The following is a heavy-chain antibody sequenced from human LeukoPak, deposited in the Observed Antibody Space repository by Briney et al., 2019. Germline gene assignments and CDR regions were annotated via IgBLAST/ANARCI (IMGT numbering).Heavy chain of an antibody. V-gene: IGHV4-61*08. CDR2: IYYSGST. CDR3: ARVTRSGSYYYYYGMNV. D-gene: IGHD1-26*01. J-gene: IGHJ6*02. Sequence: SETLSLTCTVSGGSISSGDYYWSWIRQPPGKGLEWIGYIYYSGSTNYNPSLKSRVTISVDTSKNQFSLKLSSVTAADTAVYYCARVTRSGSYYYYYGMNVWGQGTTVTVSS. CDR1: GGSISSGDYY.